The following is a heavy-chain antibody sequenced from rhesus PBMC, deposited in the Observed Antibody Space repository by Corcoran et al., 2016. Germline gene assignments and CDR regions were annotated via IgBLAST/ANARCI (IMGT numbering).Heavy chain of an antibody. Sequence: EVQLVESGGGLVQPGGSLRLSCAASGFTFSSYGMSWVRQAPGKGLEWVSYISHGGGSTYYADSVKDRFPISRDNSKNTLSLQMNSLRAEDTAVYYCAKDSRWTVTTRLDYWGQGVLVTVSS. CDR3: AKDSRWTVTTRLDY. CDR2: ISHGGGST. D-gene: IGHD4-23*01. J-gene: IGHJ4*01. V-gene: IGHV3S5*01. CDR1: GFTFSSYG.